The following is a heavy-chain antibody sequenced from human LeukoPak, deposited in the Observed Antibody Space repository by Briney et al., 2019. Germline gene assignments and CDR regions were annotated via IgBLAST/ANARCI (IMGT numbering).Heavy chain of an antibody. Sequence: GGSLRLSCAASGFTFNSYAMSWVRQAPGKGLEWVSAISGSGGSTYYADSVKGRFTISRDNSKNTLYLQMNSLRAEDTAVYYCAKGRTYSNYYWFDPWGQGTLVTVSS. V-gene: IGHV3-23*01. CDR1: GFTFNSYA. CDR3: AKGRTYSNYYWFDP. J-gene: IGHJ5*02. D-gene: IGHD4-11*01. CDR2: ISGSGGST.